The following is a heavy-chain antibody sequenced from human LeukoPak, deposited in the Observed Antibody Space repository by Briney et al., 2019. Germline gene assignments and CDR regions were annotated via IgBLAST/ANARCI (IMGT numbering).Heavy chain of an antibody. V-gene: IGHV3-23*01. CDR2: ISGSGGCT. Sequence: GGSLRLSCAASGFTFSSHAMSWVRQAPGKGLEWVSGISGSGGCTYYADSVKGRFTISRDTSKNTLYLQMNSLRAEDTAVYYCAKEDPKYYYYGMDVWGQGTTVTVSS. CDR3: AKEDPKYYYYGMDV. J-gene: IGHJ6*02. CDR1: GFTFSSHA.